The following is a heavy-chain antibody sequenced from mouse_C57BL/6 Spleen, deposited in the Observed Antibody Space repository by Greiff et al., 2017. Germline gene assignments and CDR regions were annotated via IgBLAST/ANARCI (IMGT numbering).Heavy chain of an antibody. CDR3: ARGTTVVATGDY. CDR2: IYPGSGST. V-gene: IGHV1-55*01. D-gene: IGHD1-1*01. CDR1: GYTFTSYW. Sequence: QVQLQPPGAELVKPGASVKMSCKASGYTFTSYWITWVKQRPGQGLEWIGDIYPGSGSTNYNEKFKSKATLTVDTSSSTAYMQLSSLTSEDSAVYYCARGTTVVATGDYWGQGTTLTVSS. J-gene: IGHJ2*01.